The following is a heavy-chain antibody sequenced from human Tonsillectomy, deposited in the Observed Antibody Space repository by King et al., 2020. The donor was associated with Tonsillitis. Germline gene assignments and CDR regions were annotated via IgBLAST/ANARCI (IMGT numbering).Heavy chain of an antibody. V-gene: IGHV3-23*04. D-gene: IGHD5-12*01. J-gene: IGHJ4*02. CDR3: AKEAARGYSGYVHYFDY. Sequence: VQLVESGGGLVQPGGSLRLSCAASGFTFSSYAMSWVRQAPGKGLEWVSAISGSGGSTYYADSVKGRFTISRDNSQNTLYLQMNSLRAEDTAVYYCAKEAARGYSGYVHYFDYWGQGTLVTVSS. CDR2: ISGSGGST. CDR1: GFTFSSYA.